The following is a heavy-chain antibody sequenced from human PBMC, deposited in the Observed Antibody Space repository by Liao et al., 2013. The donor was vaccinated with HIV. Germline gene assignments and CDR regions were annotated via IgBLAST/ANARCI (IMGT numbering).Heavy chain of an antibody. CDR2: IYTSGST. CDR1: GGSISSGSYY. J-gene: IGHJ4*02. Sequence: QVQLQESGPGLVKPSQTLSLTCTVSGGSISSGSYYWSWIRQPAGKGLEWIGRIYTSGSTNYNPSLKSRVTISVDTSKNQFSLKLSSVTAADTAVYYCARVSVDYDFWSGSYCFDYWGQGTLVTVSS. D-gene: IGHD3-3*01. CDR3: ARVSVDYDFWSGSYCFDY. V-gene: IGHV4-61*02.